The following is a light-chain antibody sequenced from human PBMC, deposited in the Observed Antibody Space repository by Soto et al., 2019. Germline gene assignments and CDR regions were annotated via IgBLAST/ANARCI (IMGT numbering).Light chain of an antibody. CDR2: GAS. CDR1: QSISSSY. J-gene: IGKJ3*01. V-gene: IGKV3-20*01. Sequence: EIVLTQSPGTLSLSPGERATLSCRASQSISSSYLAWYQQKPGQAPRLLVYGASSRATGIPDGFSGSESGTDFTLTISRLEAEDFAVYYCQQYGSSRFTFGPGTKVDIK. CDR3: QQYGSSRFT.